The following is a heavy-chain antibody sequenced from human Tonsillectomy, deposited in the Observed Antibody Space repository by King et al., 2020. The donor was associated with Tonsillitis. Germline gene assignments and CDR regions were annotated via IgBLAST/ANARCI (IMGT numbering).Heavy chain of an antibody. CDR1: GFTFSSYG. J-gene: IGHJ6*02. D-gene: IGHD2-15*01. CDR3: AKADVLVVVARSAGGMDV. CDR2: ISYDGSNK. V-gene: IGHV3-30*18. Sequence: VQLVESGGGVVQPGRSLRLSCAASGFTFSSYGMHWVRQAPGKGLEWVAVISYDGSNKYYADSAKGRFTISRDNSKNTLYLQMNSLRAEDTAVYYCAKADVLVVVARSAGGMDVWGQGTTVTVSS.